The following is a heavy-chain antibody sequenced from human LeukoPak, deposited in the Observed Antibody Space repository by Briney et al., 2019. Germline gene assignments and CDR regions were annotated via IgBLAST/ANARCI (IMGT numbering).Heavy chain of an antibody. CDR1: GFTFSSYA. J-gene: IGHJ4*02. V-gene: IGHV3-64D*06. Sequence: GGSLRLSCSASGFTFSSYAMHWVRQAPGKGLEYVSSISTDGGSTYYADSVKGRFTISRDNSTNTLYLQMSSLRGEDTAVYYCVKRGRQGDYAYDYWGQGTLVTVSS. CDR2: ISTDGGST. CDR3: VKRGRQGDYAYDY. D-gene: IGHD4-17*01.